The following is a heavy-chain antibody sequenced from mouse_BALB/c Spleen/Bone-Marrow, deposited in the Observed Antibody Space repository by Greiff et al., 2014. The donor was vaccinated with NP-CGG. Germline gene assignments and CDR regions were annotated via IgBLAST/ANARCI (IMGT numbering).Heavy chain of an antibody. CDR2: IYPGDGST. V-gene: IGHV1S56*01. Sequence: VQLQQSGPELVKPGALVKISCKASGFTFRSYDINWVKQRPGQGLEWIGWIYPGDGSTKYNEKFKGKATLTADKSSSTAYMQLSSLTSDNSAVYFCARSGDSSGYRFAYWGQGTLVTVSA. J-gene: IGHJ3*01. D-gene: IGHD3-2*01. CDR3: ARSGDSSGYRFAY. CDR1: GFTFRSYD.